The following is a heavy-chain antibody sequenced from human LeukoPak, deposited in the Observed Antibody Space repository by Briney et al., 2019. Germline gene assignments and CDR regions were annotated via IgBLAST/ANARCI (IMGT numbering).Heavy chain of an antibody. J-gene: IGHJ4*02. CDR2: ISSSSSYI. CDR3: ARDLVSSEGADY. Sequence: GGSLRLSCAASGFTFSDYYMSWIRQAPGKGLEWVSSISSSSSYIYYADSVKGRFTISRDNAKNSLYLQMNSLRAEDTAVYYCARDLVSSEGADYWGQGTLVTVSS. V-gene: IGHV3-11*06. CDR1: GFTFSDYY. D-gene: IGHD1-26*01.